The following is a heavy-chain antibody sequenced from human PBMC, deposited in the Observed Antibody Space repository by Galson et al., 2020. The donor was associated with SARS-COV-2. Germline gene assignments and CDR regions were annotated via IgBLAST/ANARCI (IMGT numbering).Heavy chain of an antibody. Sequence: ASETLSLTCTVSGGSISTYHWSWIRQPPGTGLEWIGYINNSGITNYKPSFKSRVTISIDTSKNQFSLRVTSVTAADTAIYYCAREYNNGWYSLTFWGQGKLVIVSS. J-gene: IGHJ4*02. D-gene: IGHD6-19*01. CDR3: AREYNNGWYSLTF. V-gene: IGHV4-59*01. CDR2: INNSGIT. CDR1: GGSISTYH.